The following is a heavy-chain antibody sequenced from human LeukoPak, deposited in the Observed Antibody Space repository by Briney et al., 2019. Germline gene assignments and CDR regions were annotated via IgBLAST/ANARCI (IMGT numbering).Heavy chain of an antibody. J-gene: IGHJ4*02. V-gene: IGHV4-34*01. Sequence: PSETLSLTCAVYGGSFSGYYWSWIRQPPGKGLEWIGEINHSGSTNYNPSLKSRVTISVDTSKNQFSLKLSSVTAADTAVYYCARAPDIVATYYFDYWGQGTLVPVSS. D-gene: IGHD5-12*01. CDR1: GGSFSGYY. CDR2: INHSGST. CDR3: ARAPDIVATYYFDY.